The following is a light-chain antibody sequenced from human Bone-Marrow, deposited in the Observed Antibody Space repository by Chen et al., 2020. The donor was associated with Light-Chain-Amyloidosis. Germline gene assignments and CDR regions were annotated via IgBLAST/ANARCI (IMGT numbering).Light chain of an antibody. Sequence: EIVLPQSPGTLSLSSGEGANLSCRASQTISSNYLTWYQQKFGQAPRLLIYGSSSRATCIPDRFTGSGSGTDFTLTINRLEPEDFAMYYCQQYGTSPLTFGGGTKVEIK. V-gene: IGKV3-20*01. CDR2: GSS. CDR1: QTISSNY. CDR3: QQYGTSPLT. J-gene: IGKJ4*01.